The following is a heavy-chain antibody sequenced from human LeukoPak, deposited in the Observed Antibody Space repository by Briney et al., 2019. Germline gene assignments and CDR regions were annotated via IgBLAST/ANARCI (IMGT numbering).Heavy chain of an antibody. CDR3: ARDLGRYCRGGSCYSSHTDY. Sequence: GASVKVSCNAPGYTFTGYYMHWVRQAPGQGLEWMGLINTNSGGTNYAQKFQGRLTITRDTSISTAYMELSRLRSDDTAVYYSARDLGRYCRGGSCYSSHTDYWGQGTLVTVPS. D-gene: IGHD2-15*01. J-gene: IGHJ4*02. CDR1: GYTFTGYY. CDR2: INTNSGGT. V-gene: IGHV1-2*02.